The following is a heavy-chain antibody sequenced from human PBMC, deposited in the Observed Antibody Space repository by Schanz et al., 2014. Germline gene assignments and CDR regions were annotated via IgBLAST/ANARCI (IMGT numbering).Heavy chain of an antibody. CDR3: ARHGSGSSVWNWFDP. CDR2: MHYSGST. D-gene: IGHD6-6*01. Sequence: QVQLQESGPGLVKPSETLSLTCTFSGGSISDYYWSWIRQPPGKELEWIGYMHYSGSTNYNPSLKRRVTMSVDTSKKQFSLRLSSVSAADTAVYYCARHGSGSSVWNWFDPWGQGTLVTVSS. CDR1: GGSISDYY. J-gene: IGHJ5*02. V-gene: IGHV4-59*08.